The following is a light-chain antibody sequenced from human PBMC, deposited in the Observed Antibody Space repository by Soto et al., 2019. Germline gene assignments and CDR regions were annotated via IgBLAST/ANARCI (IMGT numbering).Light chain of an antibody. Sequence: EIVLTQSPGTLSLSPGERATLSCRASQSVSSSYFAWSQQKPGQAPRLLIYGASSRATGIPDRFSGSGSGTDFTLTISRMEPEDFAVYYCQQYGSSPAYTFGQGTKLEIK. CDR2: GAS. V-gene: IGKV3-20*01. J-gene: IGKJ2*01. CDR3: QQYGSSPAYT. CDR1: QSVSSSY.